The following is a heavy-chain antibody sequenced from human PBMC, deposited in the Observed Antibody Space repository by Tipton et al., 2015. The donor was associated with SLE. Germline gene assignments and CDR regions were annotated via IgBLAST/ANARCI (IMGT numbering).Heavy chain of an antibody. D-gene: IGHD2-8*01. J-gene: IGHJ3*02. CDR3: AREEGQWDAFDI. CDR2: IYYSGST. Sequence: TLSLTCTVSDVSVSFYSWTWIRQSPGKGLEWIGYIYYSGSTNYNPSLKSRVTISVDTSKNQFSLNLSSVTAADTAVYYCAREEGQWDAFDIWGQGTVVTVSS. V-gene: IGHV4-59*02. CDR1: DVSVSFYS.